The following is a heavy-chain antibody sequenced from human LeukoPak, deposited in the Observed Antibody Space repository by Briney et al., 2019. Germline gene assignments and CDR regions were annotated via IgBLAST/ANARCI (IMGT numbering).Heavy chain of an antibody. CDR2: ISSNGGST. CDR3: ARDRAYYDSSGLIDY. D-gene: IGHD3-22*01. Sequence: PGGSLRLSCAASGFTFSSYAMHWVRRAPGKGLEYVSAISSNGGSTYYANSVKGRFTISRDNSKNTLYLQMGSLRAEDMAVYYCARDRAYYDSSGLIDYWGQGTLVTVSS. V-gene: IGHV3-64*01. J-gene: IGHJ4*02. CDR1: GFTFSSYA.